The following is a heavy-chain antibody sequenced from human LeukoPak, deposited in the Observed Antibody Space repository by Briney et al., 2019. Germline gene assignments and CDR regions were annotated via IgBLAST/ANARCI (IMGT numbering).Heavy chain of an antibody. Sequence: GASVKVSRKASGYTFTGYYMHWVRQAPGQGLEWMGWINPNSGGTNYAQKFQGRVTMARDTSISTAYMELSRLRSDDTAVYYCVYSGYEVGHYWGQGTLVTASS. CDR1: GYTFTGYY. CDR2: INPNSGGT. CDR3: VYSGYEVGHY. V-gene: IGHV1-2*02. D-gene: IGHD5-12*01. J-gene: IGHJ4*02.